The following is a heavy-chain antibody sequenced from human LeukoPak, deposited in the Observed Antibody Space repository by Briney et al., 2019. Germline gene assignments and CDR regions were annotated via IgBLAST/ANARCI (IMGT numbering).Heavy chain of an antibody. D-gene: IGHD3-10*01. J-gene: IGHJ4*02. V-gene: IGHV3-23*01. CDR1: GFTFSSYA. CDR2: ISGSGGST. Sequence: GGSLRLSCAASGFTFSSYAMSWVRQAPGKGLEWVSAISGSGGSTYYADSVRGRFTISRDNSKNTLYLQMNSLRAEDTAVYYCAKDLRGSWAYFDYWGQGTLVTVSS. CDR3: AKDLRGSWAYFDY.